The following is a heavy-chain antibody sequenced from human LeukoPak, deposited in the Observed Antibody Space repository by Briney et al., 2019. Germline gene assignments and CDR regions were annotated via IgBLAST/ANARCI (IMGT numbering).Heavy chain of an antibody. J-gene: IGHJ3*01. CDR2: IYSGGST. V-gene: IGHV3-53*01. Sequence: GGSLRLSCAAAGFTVSGNYMSWVRQAPGKGLEWVSVIYSGGSTYYADSVKGRFTISRDNSKNTLFLQMNGLRAEDTAVYYCAKDRSCSGSSCNVGSWGQGTMVTVSS. CDR3: AKDRSCSGSSCNVGS. CDR1: GFTVSGNY. D-gene: IGHD2-2*01.